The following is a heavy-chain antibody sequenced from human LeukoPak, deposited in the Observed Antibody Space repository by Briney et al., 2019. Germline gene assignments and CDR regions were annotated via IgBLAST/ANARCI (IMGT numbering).Heavy chain of an antibody. CDR3: ARSPYYYGSGRRTAYGMDV. CDR2: ISYDGSNK. J-gene: IGHJ6*02. Sequence: PGRSLRLSCAASGFTFSSYAMHWVRQAPGKGLEWVAVISYDGSNKYYADSVKGRFTISRDNSKNTLYLQMNSLRAEDTAVYYCARSPYYYGSGRRTAYGMDVWGQGTTVTVSS. D-gene: IGHD3-10*01. CDR1: GFTFSSYA. V-gene: IGHV3-30*04.